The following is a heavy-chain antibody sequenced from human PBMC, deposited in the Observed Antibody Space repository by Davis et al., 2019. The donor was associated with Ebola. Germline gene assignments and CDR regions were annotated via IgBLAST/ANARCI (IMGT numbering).Heavy chain of an antibody. CDR3: ARVRLDFWSGYIEAYYYMDV. J-gene: IGHJ6*03. D-gene: IGHD3-3*01. CDR2: IIPIFGTA. Sequence: SVKVSCKASGGTFSSYAISWVRQAPGQGLEWMGGIIPIFGTANYAQKFQGRVTITADESTSTAYMELSSLRSEDTAVYYCARVRLDFWSGYIEAYYYMDVWGKGTTVTVSS. V-gene: IGHV1-69*13. CDR1: GGTFSSYA.